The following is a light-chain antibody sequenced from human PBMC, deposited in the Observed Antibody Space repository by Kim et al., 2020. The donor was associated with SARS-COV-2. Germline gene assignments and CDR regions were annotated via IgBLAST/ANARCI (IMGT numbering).Light chain of an antibody. Sequence: EIVLTQSPGTVSLSPGERATLSCRASQSVSNSFLAWYQQKPGQAPRLLIHGASSRATGIPDRFSGSGSGTDFTLTISRLEPEDFAVYYCQQYGSSPRTFGQGTKVDIK. CDR2: GAS. CDR3: QQYGSSPRT. CDR1: QSVSNSF. J-gene: IGKJ1*01. V-gene: IGKV3-20*01.